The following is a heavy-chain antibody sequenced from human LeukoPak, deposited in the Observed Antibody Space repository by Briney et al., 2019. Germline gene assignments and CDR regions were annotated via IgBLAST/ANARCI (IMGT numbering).Heavy chain of an antibody. V-gene: IGHV3-30*18. Sequence: GGSLRLSCAASGFTFSSYGMHWVRQAPGKGLEWVALISFDGVKTDYADSVKGRFTISRDSSQNTLYLQMNSLRAEDTAVYYCAKDRVSSSAAYGMDVWGQGTTVTVSS. CDR2: ISFDGVKT. J-gene: IGHJ6*02. CDR3: AKDRVSSSAAYGMDV. CDR1: GFTFSSYG. D-gene: IGHD6-13*01.